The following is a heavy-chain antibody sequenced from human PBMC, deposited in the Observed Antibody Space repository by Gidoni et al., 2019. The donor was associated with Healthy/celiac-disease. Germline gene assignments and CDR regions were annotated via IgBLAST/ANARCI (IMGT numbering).Heavy chain of an antibody. V-gene: IGHV1-69*01. Sequence: SCKASGGTFSSYAISWVRQAPGQGLEWMGGIIPIFGTANYAQKFQGRVTITADESTSTAYMELSSLRSEDTAVYYCARASIAVADNYCFDYWGQGTLVTVSS. D-gene: IGHD6-19*01. J-gene: IGHJ4*02. CDR1: GGTFSSYA. CDR2: IIPIFGTA. CDR3: ARASIAVADNYCFDY.